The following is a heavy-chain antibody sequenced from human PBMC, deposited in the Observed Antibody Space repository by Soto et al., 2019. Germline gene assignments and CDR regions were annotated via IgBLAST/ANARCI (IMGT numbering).Heavy chain of an antibody. CDR3: GSSASPDAY. V-gene: IGHV3-48*01. J-gene: IGHJ4*02. Sequence: EVQLAESGGGLGQPGGSLRLSCVASGFIFNSYSMNWVRQAPGKGLEWISYINSGSTSVFYADSVKGRFTISRDNAKNSLYLQMNSLRAEDTAVYYCGSSASPDAYWGQGTRVTVSS. CDR1: GFIFNSYS. D-gene: IGHD3-22*01. CDR2: INSGSTSV.